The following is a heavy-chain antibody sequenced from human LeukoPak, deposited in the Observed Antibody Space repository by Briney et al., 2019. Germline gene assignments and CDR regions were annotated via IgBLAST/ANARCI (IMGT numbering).Heavy chain of an antibody. Sequence: GGSLRLSCAASGFTFSSHGMSWVRQAPGKGLEWVSTISGSGDYTYYADSVKGRFTISRDNSKNTLYLQMNSLRAEDTAIYYCAKEYTGTFSPFPSYFDNWGQGTLVTVSS. CDR1: GFTFSSHG. CDR2: ISGSGDYT. D-gene: IGHD1-26*01. V-gene: IGHV3-23*01. CDR3: AKEYTGTFSPFPSYFDN. J-gene: IGHJ4*02.